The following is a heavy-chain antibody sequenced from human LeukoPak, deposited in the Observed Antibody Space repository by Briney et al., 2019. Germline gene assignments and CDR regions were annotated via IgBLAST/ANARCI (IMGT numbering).Heavy chain of an antibody. CDR1: GFTLKTFW. J-gene: IGHJ4*02. D-gene: IGHD3-3*01. CDR2: ISSSSSYI. Sequence: PGGSLRLSCAASGFTLKTFWMTWVRQAPGKGLEWVSSISSSSSYIYYADSVKGRFTISRDNAKNSLYLQMNSLRAEDTAVYYCASSITISRAYFDYWGQGTLVTVSS. CDR3: ASSITISRAYFDY. V-gene: IGHV3-21*01.